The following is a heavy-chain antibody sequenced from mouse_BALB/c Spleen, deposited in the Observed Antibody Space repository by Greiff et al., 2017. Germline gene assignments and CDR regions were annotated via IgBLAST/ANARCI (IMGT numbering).Heavy chain of an antibody. J-gene: IGHJ4*01. V-gene: IGHV5-12-2*01. Sequence: EVKLVESGGGLVQPGGSLKLSCAASGFTFSSYTMSWVRQTPEKRLEWVAYISNGGGSTYYPDTVKGRFTISRDNAKNTLYLQMSSLKSEDTAMYYCARHDYDGMDYWGQGTSVTVSS. CDR2: ISNGGGST. D-gene: IGHD2-4*01. CDR3: ARHDYDGMDY. CDR1: GFTFSSYT.